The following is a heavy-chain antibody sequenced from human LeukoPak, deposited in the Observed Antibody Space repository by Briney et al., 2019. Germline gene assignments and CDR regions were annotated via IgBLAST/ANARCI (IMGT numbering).Heavy chain of an antibody. D-gene: IGHD6-19*01. CDR2: TYYRSKWYN. Sequence: SQTLSLTCAISGDSVSINSATWNWIRQSPSRGLEWLGRTYYRSKWYNDYAASVKSRITIKPGTSKNQFSLQLNSVTPEDTAVYYCARDGRAVAVGYFDLWGRGTLVTVSS. CDR1: GDSVSINSAT. V-gene: IGHV6-1*01. J-gene: IGHJ2*01. CDR3: ARDGRAVAVGYFDL.